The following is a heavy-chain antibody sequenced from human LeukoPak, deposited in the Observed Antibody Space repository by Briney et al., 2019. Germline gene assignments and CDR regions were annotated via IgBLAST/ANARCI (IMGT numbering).Heavy chain of an antibody. Sequence: VKVSCKASGGTFSSYAISWVRQAPGQGLEWMGGIIPIFGTANYAQKFQGRVTITADESTSTAYMELSSLRFEDTAVYYCARYYDSSGYYFDYWGQGTLVTVSS. J-gene: IGHJ4*02. D-gene: IGHD3-22*01. V-gene: IGHV1-69*13. CDR3: ARYYDSSGYYFDY. CDR2: IIPIFGTA. CDR1: GGTFSSYA.